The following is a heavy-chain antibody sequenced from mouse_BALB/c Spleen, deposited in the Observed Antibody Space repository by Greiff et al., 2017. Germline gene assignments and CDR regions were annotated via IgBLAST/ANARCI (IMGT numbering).Heavy chain of an antibody. CDR1: GFNIKDTY. CDR3: ARWSGSSFDY. V-gene: IGHV14-3*02. Sequence: EVKLVESGAELVKPGASVKLSCTASGFNIKDTYMHWVKQRPEQGLEWIGRIDPANGNTKYDPKFQGKATITADTSSNTAYLQLSSLTSEDTAVYYCARWSGSSFDYWGQGTTLTVSS. D-gene: IGHD1-1*01. CDR2: IDPANGNT. J-gene: IGHJ2*01.